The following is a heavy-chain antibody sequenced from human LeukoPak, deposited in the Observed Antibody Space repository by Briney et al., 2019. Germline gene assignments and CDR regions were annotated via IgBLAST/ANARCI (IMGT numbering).Heavy chain of an antibody. CDR3: AATKYYDILTGYPTPGAFDI. J-gene: IGHJ3*02. Sequence: ASVKVSCKVSGYTLTELSMHWVRQAPGKGLEWMGGFGPEDGETIYAQKFQGRVTMTEDTSTDTAYMELSSLRSEDTAVYYCAATKYYDILTGYPTPGAFDIWGQGTTVTVSS. V-gene: IGHV1-24*01. D-gene: IGHD3-9*01. CDR2: FGPEDGET. CDR1: GYTLTELS.